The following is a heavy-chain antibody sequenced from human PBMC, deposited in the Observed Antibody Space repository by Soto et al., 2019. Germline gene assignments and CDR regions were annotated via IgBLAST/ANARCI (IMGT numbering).Heavy chain of an antibody. D-gene: IGHD2-15*01. J-gene: IGHJ6*02. CDR1: GYSISSGYY. V-gene: IGHV4-38-2*01. CDR2: IYHSGST. CDR3: ARGGGYYYYYGMDV. Sequence: SETLSLTCAVSGYSISSGYYWGWIRQPPGKGLEWIGSIYHSGSTYYNPSLKSRVTISVDTSKNQFSLKLSSVTAADTAVYYCARGGGYYYYYGMDVWGQGTTVTVSS.